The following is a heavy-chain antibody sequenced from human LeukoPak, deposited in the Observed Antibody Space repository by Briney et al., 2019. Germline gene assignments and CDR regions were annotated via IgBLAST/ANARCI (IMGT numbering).Heavy chain of an antibody. D-gene: IGHD2-2*01. CDR1: GYTFTSYA. CDR3: TRNRYCSRANCFTHFYDMDV. V-gene: IGHV1-3*01. CDR2: INAGNGNT. Sequence: GASVQVSCKASGYTFTSYAMHWVRQAPGQRLEWMGWINAGNGNTKYSQKFQGRVTITRDTSASTAYMELSSLRSEDTAVYYCTRNRYCSRANCFTHFYDMDVWGQGTTVTVSS. J-gene: IGHJ6*02.